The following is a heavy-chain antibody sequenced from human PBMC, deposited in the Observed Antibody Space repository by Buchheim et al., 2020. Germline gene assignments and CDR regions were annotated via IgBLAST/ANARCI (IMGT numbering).Heavy chain of an antibody. V-gene: IGHV3-30*04. CDR1: GFTFSSYA. CDR3: ARVFNRGAATENSYYYYGMDV. Sequence: QVQLVESGGGVVQPGRSLRLSCAASGFTFSSYAMHWVRQAPGKGLEWVAVISYDGSNKYYADSVKGRFTISRDNSKNTLYLQMNSLRAEDTAVYYCARVFNRGAATENSYYYYGMDVWGQGTT. D-gene: IGHD2-15*01. J-gene: IGHJ6*02. CDR2: ISYDGSNK.